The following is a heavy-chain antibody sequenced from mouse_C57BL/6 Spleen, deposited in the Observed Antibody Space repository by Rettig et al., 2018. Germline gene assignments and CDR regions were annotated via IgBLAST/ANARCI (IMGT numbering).Heavy chain of an antibody. V-gene: IGHV8-8*01. CDR3: ARGAYGSSTWFAY. D-gene: IGHD1-1*01. CDR2: IWWDDDK. Sequence: WLAHIWWDDDKNYNPALKSRLTISKDTSKNQVFLKIANVDTADTATYYCARGAYGSSTWFAYWGQGTLVTVSA. J-gene: IGHJ3*01.